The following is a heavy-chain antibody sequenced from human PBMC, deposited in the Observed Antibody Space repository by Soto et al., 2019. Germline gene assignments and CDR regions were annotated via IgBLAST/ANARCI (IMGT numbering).Heavy chain of an antibody. V-gene: IGHV5-51*01. CDR1: GYSFTSYW. CDR2: IYPGDSDT. CDR3: ARSYGSPGKSGVVGATPARLLDI. D-gene: IGHD1-26*01. Sequence: GESLKISCKGSGYSFTSYWIGWVRQMPGKGLEWMGIIYPGDSDTRYSPSFQGQVTISADKSISTAYLQWSSLKASDTAMYYCARSYGSPGKSGVVGATPARLLDIWGQGTMVTVSS. J-gene: IGHJ3*02.